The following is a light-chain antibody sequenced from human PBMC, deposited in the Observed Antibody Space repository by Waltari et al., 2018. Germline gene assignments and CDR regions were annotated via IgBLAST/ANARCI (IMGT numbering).Light chain of an antibody. Sequence: QVVLTQSPSASASLGASVKLTCTLSSGHSSASIAWPQQHPEKGPRYLMKVNNDGSHTKGDGIPDRFSGSNSGAERYLTISSLQSEDEADYYCQTWGTGITFGGGTKLTVL. V-gene: IGLV4-69*01. CDR1: SGHSSAS. CDR3: QTWGTGIT. CDR2: VNNDGSH. J-gene: IGLJ2*01.